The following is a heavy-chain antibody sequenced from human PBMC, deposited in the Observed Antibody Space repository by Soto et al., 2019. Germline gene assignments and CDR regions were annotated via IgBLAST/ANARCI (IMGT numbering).Heavy chain of an antibody. Sequence: GGSLRLSCAASGFTFSSYWMSWVRQAPGKGLEWVANIKQDGSEKYYVDSVKGRFTISRDNAKNLLYLQMNSLRAEDTAVYDCAREGPRPRGGYGRGDWFDPWGQGTLVTAPQ. D-gene: IGHD1-1*01. J-gene: IGHJ5*02. CDR1: GFTFSSYW. V-gene: IGHV3-7*03. CDR3: AREGPRPRGGYGRGDWFDP. CDR2: IKQDGSEK.